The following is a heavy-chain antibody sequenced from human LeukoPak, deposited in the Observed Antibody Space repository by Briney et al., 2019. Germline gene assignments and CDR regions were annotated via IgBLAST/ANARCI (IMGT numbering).Heavy chain of an antibody. CDR3: ARSGYSSSSPPDY. CDR2: IIPIFGTA. V-gene: IGHV1-69*13. J-gene: IGHJ4*02. Sequence: SVKVSCKASGGTFSSYAISWVRQAPGQGLEWMGGIIPIFGTANYAQKFQGRVTITADESTSTAYMELSSLRSEDTAVYYCARSGYSSSSPPDYWGQGTLVTVSS. D-gene: IGHD6-6*01. CDR1: GGTFSSYA.